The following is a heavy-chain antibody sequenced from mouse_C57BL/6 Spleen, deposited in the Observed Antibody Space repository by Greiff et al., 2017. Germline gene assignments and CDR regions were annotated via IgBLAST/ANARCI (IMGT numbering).Heavy chain of an antibody. CDR2: ISSGSSTI. V-gene: IGHV5-17*01. D-gene: IGHD1-1*01. CDR3: ARQSRAWFTY. CDR1: GFTFSDYG. J-gene: IGHJ3*01. Sequence: EVKLMESGGGLVKPGGSLKLSCAASGFTFSDYGMHWVRQAPEKGLEWVAYISSGSSTIYYADTVKGRFTISRANAKNTLFLQMTSLRSEDTAMYYCARQSRAWFTYWGQGTLVTVSA.